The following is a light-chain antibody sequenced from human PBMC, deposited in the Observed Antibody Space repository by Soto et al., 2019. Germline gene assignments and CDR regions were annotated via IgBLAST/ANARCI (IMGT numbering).Light chain of an antibody. CDR2: NAS. V-gene: IGKV3-11*01. Sequence: EIVLTHSPATLSLCPWEIAILSCRASQSVSTFLAWFQQKPGQPPRLLIYNASNRTTGIPARFSGSGSGTDFTLTISSLEPEDFAVYYCQQRGNWPPITFGQGTRLEIK. CDR1: QSVSTF. CDR3: QQRGNWPPIT. J-gene: IGKJ5*01.